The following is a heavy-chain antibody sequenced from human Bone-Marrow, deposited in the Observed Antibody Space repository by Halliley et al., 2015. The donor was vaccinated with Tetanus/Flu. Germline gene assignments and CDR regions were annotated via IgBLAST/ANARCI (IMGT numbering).Heavy chain of an antibody. CDR1: GFTFSSYA. D-gene: IGHD3-10*01. V-gene: IGHV3-30*18. J-gene: IGHJ4*02. CDR3: AKGRMVRGLVITYYFDY. CDR2: ISSDGSNK. Sequence: SLRLSCAASGFTFSSYAMSWVRQAPGKGLEWVALISSDGSNKYYADSVKGRFTISRDNSKSTLYLQMNSLRAEDTALYYCAKGRMVRGLVITYYFDYWGQGTLVTVSS.